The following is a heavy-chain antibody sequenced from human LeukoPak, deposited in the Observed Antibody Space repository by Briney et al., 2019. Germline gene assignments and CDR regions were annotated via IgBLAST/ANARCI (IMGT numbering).Heavy chain of an antibody. V-gene: IGHV1-2*02. J-gene: IGHJ4*02. CDR3: ARYDFWSGYYDY. D-gene: IGHD3-3*01. Sequence: ASVKVSCKASGYTFTGYYMHWVRQAPGQGLEWMGWINPNSGGTNYAQKFQGRVTMTRDTSIGTAYMELSRLRSDDTAVYYCARYDFWSGYYDYWGQGTLVTVSS. CDR2: INPNSGGT. CDR1: GYTFTGYY.